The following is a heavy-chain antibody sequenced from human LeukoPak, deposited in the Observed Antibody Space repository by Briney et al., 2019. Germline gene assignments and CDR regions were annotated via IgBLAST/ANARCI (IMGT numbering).Heavy chain of an antibody. CDR2: IYYSTST. V-gene: IGHV4-59*01. CDR1: GGSISSYY. Sequence: KASETLSLTCTVSGGSISSYYWSWIRQPPGKGLEWIGYIYYSTSTNYNPSLRSRVTISVDTSKNQFSLKLSSVTAADTAVYYCARDHSSGWWYFDLWGRGTLVTVSS. D-gene: IGHD6-19*01. CDR3: ARDHSSGWWYFDL. J-gene: IGHJ2*01.